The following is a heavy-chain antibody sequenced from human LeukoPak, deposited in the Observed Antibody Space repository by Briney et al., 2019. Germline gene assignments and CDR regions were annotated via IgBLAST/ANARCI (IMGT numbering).Heavy chain of an antibody. J-gene: IGHJ4*02. CDR1: GYTFTGYY. D-gene: IGHD4-17*01. CDR2: INPNSGGT. CDR3: ARTLNGDIDY. Sequence: ASVKVSCKASGYTFTGYYMHWVRQAPGQGLEWLGWINPNSGGTNYAQKFQGRVTMTRDTSISTAYMGLSRLRSDDTAVYYCARTLNGDIDYWGQGTLVTVSS. V-gene: IGHV1-2*02.